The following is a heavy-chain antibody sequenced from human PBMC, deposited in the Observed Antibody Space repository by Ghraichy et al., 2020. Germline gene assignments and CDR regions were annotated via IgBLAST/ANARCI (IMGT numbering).Heavy chain of an antibody. V-gene: IGHV2-70*11. CDR2: IDWDDNK. D-gene: IGHD4-17*01. J-gene: IGHJ2*01. CDR3: ARATPVTASHWYFDL. Sequence: QTLSLTCTFSGFSLTTSGMCVSWIRQPPGKALEWLARIDWDDNKYYSTSLWTRLIISKDTSKNQVVLAMTNVDPVDTATYFCARATPVTASHWYFDLWGRGTLVTVSS. CDR1: GFSLTTSGMC.